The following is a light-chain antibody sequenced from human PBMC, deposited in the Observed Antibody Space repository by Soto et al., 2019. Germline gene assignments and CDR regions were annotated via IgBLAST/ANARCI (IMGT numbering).Light chain of an antibody. CDR1: QSRLHDDGQTY. J-gene: IGKJ2*01. V-gene: IGKV2-24*01. CDR3: VQATHYRPYT. Sequence: DVVLTQIPLSSLVTVGQSASISCRSSQSRLHDDGQTYLSLFHQRPGQPPRLLIHRVSNRFSGVADRISGSAAGTDFTLTISRVEAEDVGIYYCVQATHYRPYTFGQGTKLEIK. CDR2: RVS.